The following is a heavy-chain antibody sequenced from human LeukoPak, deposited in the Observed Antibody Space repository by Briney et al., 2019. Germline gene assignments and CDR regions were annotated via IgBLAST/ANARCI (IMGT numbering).Heavy chain of an antibody. V-gene: IGHV4-4*07. J-gene: IGHJ6*02. Sequence: SETLSLTCTVSGGSISSYYWSWTRQPAGKGLEWIGRIYTSGSTNYNPSLKSRVTMSVDTSKNQFSLKLSSVTAADTAVYYCTRDRIVVVPAAIMGGYYYYGMDVWGQGTTVTISS. D-gene: IGHD2-2*01. CDR3: TRDRIVVVPAAIMGGYYYYGMDV. CDR2: IYTSGST. CDR1: GGSISSYY.